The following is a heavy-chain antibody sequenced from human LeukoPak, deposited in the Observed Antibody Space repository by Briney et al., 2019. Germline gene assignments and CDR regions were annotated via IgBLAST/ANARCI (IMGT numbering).Heavy chain of an antibody. CDR3: AKSLGVGGYTRYKGFDQ. D-gene: IGHD3-16*02. V-gene: IGHV3-11*01. CDR2: ISSGGSTI. Sequence: PGGSLRLSCAVSGFTFSDYYMSWIRQAPGKGLEWVSYISSGGSTISHADSVKGRFTISRDNAENSLYLQMNSLRAEDTAAYYCAKSLGVGGYTRYKGFDQWGQGTLVVVSS. CDR1: GFTFSDYY. J-gene: IGHJ4*02.